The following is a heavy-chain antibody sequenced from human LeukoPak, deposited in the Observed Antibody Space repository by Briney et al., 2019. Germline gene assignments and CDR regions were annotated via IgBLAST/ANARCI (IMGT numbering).Heavy chain of an antibody. V-gene: IGHV4-39*01. D-gene: IGHD6-13*01. CDR3: ASNGYSSPFDY. CDR2: IYYSGST. J-gene: IGHJ4*02. CDR1: GGSISSSSYY. Sequence: SETLSLTCTVSGGSISSSSYYWGWIRQPPGKGLEWIGSIYYSGSTYYNPSLKSRVTISVDTSKNQFSLKLSSVTAADTAVYYCASNGYSSPFDYWGQGTLVTVSS.